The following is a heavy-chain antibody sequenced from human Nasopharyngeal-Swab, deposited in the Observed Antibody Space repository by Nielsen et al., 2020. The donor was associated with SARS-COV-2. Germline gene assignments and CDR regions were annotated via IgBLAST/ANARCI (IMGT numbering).Heavy chain of an antibody. D-gene: IGHD3-22*01. CDR2: ISWNSGSI. CDR1: GFTFDDYA. Sequence: GGSLRLSCAASGFTFDDYAMHWVRQAPGKGLEWVSGISWNSGSIGYADSVKGRFTISRDNAKNSLYLQMNSLRAEDTAVYYCAKSPPYYYDSSGYYDYWGQGTLVTVSS. J-gene: IGHJ4*02. CDR3: AKSPPYYYDSSGYYDY. V-gene: IGHV3-9*01.